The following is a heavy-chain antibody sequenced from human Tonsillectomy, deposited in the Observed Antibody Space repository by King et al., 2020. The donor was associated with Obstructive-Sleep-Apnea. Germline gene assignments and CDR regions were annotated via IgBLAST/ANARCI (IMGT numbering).Heavy chain of an antibody. V-gene: IGHV2-70*01. CDR2: IDWDDDK. CDR1: GFSLSTSGMC. J-gene: IGHJ6*02. CDR3: ARIVDYGDYYYYYGMDV. D-gene: IGHD4-17*01. Sequence: VTLKESGPALVKPTQTLTLTCTFSGFSLSTSGMCVSWIRQPPGQALEWLALIDWDDDKYYSTSLKTRLTISKDTSKNQVVLTMTNMDPVDTATYYCARIVDYGDYYYYYGMDVWGQGTTVTVSS.